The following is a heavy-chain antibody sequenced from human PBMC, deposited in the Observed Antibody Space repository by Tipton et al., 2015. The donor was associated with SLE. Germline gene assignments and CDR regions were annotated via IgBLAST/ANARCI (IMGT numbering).Heavy chain of an antibody. D-gene: IGHD4-17*01. Sequence: RSLRLSCAASGFTFSSYGMHWVRQAPGKGLEWVAVIWYDGINKFYADSVKGRFTISRDNSENTLYLQMNSLRGEDTAVYYCATTTTMTNYIDYWGQGTLVTVSS. J-gene: IGHJ4*02. V-gene: IGHV3-33*01. CDR2: IWYDGINK. CDR3: ATTTTMTNYIDY. CDR1: GFTFSSYG.